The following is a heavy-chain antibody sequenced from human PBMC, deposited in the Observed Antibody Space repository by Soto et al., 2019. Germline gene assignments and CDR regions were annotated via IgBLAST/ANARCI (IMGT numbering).Heavy chain of an antibody. CDR3: ARLGRNCGGDCYPHFDY. D-gene: IGHD2-21*02. Sequence: QVQLVQSGAEVKKPGSSVKVSCKASGGTFSSYTISWVRQAPGQGLEWMGRIIPILGIANYAQKFQGRVTITADKSTSTADMELSSLRSEDTAVYYCARLGRNCGGDCYPHFDYWGQGTLVTVSS. CDR2: IIPILGIA. V-gene: IGHV1-69*02. CDR1: GGTFSSYT. J-gene: IGHJ4*02.